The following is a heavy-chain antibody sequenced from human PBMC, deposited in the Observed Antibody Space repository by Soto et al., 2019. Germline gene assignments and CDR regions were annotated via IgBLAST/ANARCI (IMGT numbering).Heavy chain of an antibody. CDR3: ARDRVTWIRVWYFDL. J-gene: IGHJ2*01. D-gene: IGHD5-18*01. V-gene: IGHV3-74*01. CDR2: INSDGSST. CDR1: GFTFSSYW. Sequence: EVQLVESGGGLVQPGGSLRLSCAASGFTFSSYWMHWVRQAPGKGLVWVSRINSDGSSTSYADSVKGRFTISGDNAKNTLYLQMNSLRAEDTAVYYCARDRVTWIRVWYFDLWGRGTLVTVSS.